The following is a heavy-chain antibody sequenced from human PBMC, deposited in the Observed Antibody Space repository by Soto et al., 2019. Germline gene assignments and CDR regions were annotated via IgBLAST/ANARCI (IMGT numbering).Heavy chain of an antibody. J-gene: IGHJ4*02. CDR2: INHSGST. CDR1: AGSFSGYY. D-gene: IGHD6-13*01. V-gene: IGHV4-34*01. Sequence: QVQLQQWGAGLLKPSETLSLTCAVYAGSFSGYYWSWIRQPPGKGLEWIGEINHSGSTNYNPSLKSRVTISVDTSNNQFSLKLSSVTAADTAMYYCAGCIAAAGLGYWGQGTLVTVSS. CDR3: AGCIAAAGLGY.